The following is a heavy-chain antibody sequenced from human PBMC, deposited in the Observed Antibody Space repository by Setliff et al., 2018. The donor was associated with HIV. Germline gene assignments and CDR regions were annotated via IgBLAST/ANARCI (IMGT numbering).Heavy chain of an antibody. V-gene: IGHV3-7*03. CDR1: GFTFSDYW. D-gene: IGHD2-2*01. J-gene: IGHJ6*03. CDR2: IKQDGSEK. Sequence: GGSLRLSCAASGFTFSDYWTTWVRQAPGKGLEWVANIKQDGSEKYCVDSVKGRLTISRDNAKNSLYLQMNSLGAEDTAVYYCARGRRVSSNYYYYYYMDVWGKGTTVTVSS. CDR3: ARGRRVSSNYYYYYYMDV.